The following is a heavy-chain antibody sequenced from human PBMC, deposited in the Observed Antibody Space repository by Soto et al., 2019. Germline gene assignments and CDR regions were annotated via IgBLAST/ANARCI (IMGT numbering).Heavy chain of an antibody. CDR2: IYKSATT. CDR1: GDSISNLDYF. D-gene: IGHD7-27*01. Sequence: SETLSLSCSVSGDSISNLDYFWAWIRQPPGQALEYIGYIYKSATTYYNPSFESRVAISVDTSKSQFSLNVTSVTAADTAVYFCARGRYCLTGRCFPNWFDSWGQGALVTVS. J-gene: IGHJ5*01. CDR3: ARGRYCLTGRCFPNWFDS. V-gene: IGHV4-30-4*01.